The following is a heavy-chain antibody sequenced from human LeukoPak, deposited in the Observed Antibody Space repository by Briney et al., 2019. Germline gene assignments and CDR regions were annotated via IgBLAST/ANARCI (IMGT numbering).Heavy chain of an antibody. D-gene: IGHD3-3*01. J-gene: IGHJ4*02. CDR3: ARGDTLVVIIPSFDY. CDR2: ISYDGSNK. Sequence: GGSLRLSCAASGFTFSSYAMHWVRQAPGKGLEWVAVISYDGSNKYYADSVKGRFTISRDNSKNTLYLQMNSLRAEDTAVYYCARGDTLVVIIPSFDYWGQGTLVTVSS. V-gene: IGHV3-30-3*01. CDR1: GFTFSSYA.